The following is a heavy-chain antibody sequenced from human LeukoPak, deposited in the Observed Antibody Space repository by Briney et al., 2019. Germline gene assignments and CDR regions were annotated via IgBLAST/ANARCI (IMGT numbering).Heavy chain of an antibody. D-gene: IGHD3-16*01. V-gene: IGHV3-23*01. J-gene: IGHJ4*02. Sequence: GASLRLSCAASGFTLSSYAMSWVRQAPGKGLEWVSAISGSGGSTYYADSVKGRFTISRDNSKNTLYLQMNSLRAEDTAVYYCAKGGGWSALYYFDYWGQGTLVTVSS. CDR3: AKGGGWSALYYFDY. CDR1: GFTLSSYA. CDR2: ISGSGGST.